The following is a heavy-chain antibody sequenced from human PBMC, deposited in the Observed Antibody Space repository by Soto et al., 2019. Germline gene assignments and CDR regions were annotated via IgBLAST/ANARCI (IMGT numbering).Heavy chain of an antibody. CDR3: ARDRSPYYYDSSGYPHY. V-gene: IGHV1-18*01. CDR2: ISVYSGNT. CDR1: GDTFTNYG. Sequence: GASVKVSCKASGDTFTNYGFSWVRQAPGQGLEWMGWISVYSGNTNYAQNVQGRVTMTTDTSTSTAYMELGSLRSDDTAAYYCARDRSPYYYDSSGYPHYWGQGTLVTV. J-gene: IGHJ4*02. D-gene: IGHD3-22*01.